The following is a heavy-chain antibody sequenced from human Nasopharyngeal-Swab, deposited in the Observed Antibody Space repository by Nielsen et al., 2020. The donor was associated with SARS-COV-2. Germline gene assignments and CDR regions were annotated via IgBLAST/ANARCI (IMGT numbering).Heavy chain of an antibody. CDR2: FDPEDGET. V-gene: IGHV1-24*01. CDR3: ATGFAITMVRGVRYYYYGMDI. CDR1: GYTLTELS. D-gene: IGHD3-10*01. J-gene: IGHJ6*02. Sequence: ASVKVSCKVSGYTLTELSMHWVRQAPGKGLEWMGGFDPEDGETIYAQKFQGRVTMTEDTPTDTAYMELSSLRSEDTAVYYCATGFAITMVRGVRYYYYGMDIWGQGTTVTVSS.